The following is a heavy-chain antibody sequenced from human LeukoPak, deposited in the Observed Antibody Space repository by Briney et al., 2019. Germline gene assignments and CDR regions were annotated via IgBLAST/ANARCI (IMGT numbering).Heavy chain of an antibody. D-gene: IGHD7-27*01. CDR3: ARGHWGLDY. J-gene: IGHJ4*02. CDR1: GFTFTDYW. CDR2: ISSSSSYI. Sequence: PGGSLRLSCTTSGFTFTDYWMTWVRQAPGKGLEWVSSISSSSSYIYYADSVKGRFTISRDNAESSVYLQMNSLSAEDTAVYYCARGHWGLDYWGRGTLVTVSS. V-gene: IGHV3-21*01.